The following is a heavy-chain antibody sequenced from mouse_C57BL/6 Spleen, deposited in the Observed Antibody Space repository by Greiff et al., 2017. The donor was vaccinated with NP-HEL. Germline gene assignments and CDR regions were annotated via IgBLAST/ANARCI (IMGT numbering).Heavy chain of an antibody. CDR2: IYPGSGST. J-gene: IGHJ2*01. V-gene: IGHV1-55*01. CDR1: GYTFTSYW. D-gene: IGHD1-1*01. Sequence: QVQLQQPGAELVKPGASVKMSCKASGYTFTSYWITWVKQRPGQGLEWIGDIYPGSGSTNYNEKFKSKATLTVDTSSSTAYMQLSSLTSEDSAVYCCARRSGSSRARGAFDYWGQGTTLTVSS. CDR3: ARRSGSSRARGAFDY.